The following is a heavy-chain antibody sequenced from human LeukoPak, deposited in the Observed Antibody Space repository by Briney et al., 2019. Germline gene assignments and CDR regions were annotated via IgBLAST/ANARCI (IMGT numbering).Heavy chain of an antibody. CDR3: ARDLSSGWRYRDFDY. Sequence: ASVKVSCKASGYTFTGYYMHWVRQAPGQGLEWMGWISAYNGNTNYAQKLQGGVTMTTDTSTSTAYMELRSLRSDDTAVYYCARDLSSGWRYRDFDYWGQGTLVTVSS. CDR1: GYTFTGYY. CDR2: ISAYNGNT. V-gene: IGHV1-18*04. J-gene: IGHJ4*02. D-gene: IGHD6-19*01.